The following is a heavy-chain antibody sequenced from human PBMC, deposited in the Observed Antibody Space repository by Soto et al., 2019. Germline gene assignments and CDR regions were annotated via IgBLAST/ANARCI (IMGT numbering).Heavy chain of an antibody. CDR3: AREGGAYSSGWRYFDY. V-gene: IGHV1-69*13. CDR2: IIPMFGTP. Sequence: SVEVSCKASGGTFSSCSSRWVRQAPGQGLEWMGMIIPMFGTPDYAQKSQGRVTITADESTSTVYMELGSLRSEDTAVYYCAREGGAYSSGWRYFDYWGQGTLVTVSS. J-gene: IGHJ4*02. CDR1: GGTFSSCS. D-gene: IGHD6-19*01.